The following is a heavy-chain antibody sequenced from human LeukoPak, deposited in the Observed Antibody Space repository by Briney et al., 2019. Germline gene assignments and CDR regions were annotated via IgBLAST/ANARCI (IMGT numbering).Heavy chain of an antibody. CDR3: ATVGRQQRHYGLDV. V-gene: IGHV4-39*07. D-gene: IGHD6-25*01. Sequence: SETLSLTCTVSGASIIDNTYYWGWVRQPPGKGLEWIGSIHNTGKTYHNPSLKSRVTISIDTSKNQFSLKLTSVTAADTAVYYCATVGRQQRHYGLDVWGQGTTVTVSS. CDR2: IHNTGKT. CDR1: GASIIDNTYY. J-gene: IGHJ6*02.